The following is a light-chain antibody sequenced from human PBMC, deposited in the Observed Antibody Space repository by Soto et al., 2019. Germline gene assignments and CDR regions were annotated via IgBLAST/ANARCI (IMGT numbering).Light chain of an antibody. Sequence: QSVLTQPPSVSGAPGQRVTISCTGSSSNIGAGYDVHWYQQLPGTAPNLLIYGNSNRPSGVPDRFSGSKSVTSASLAITGRQAEDESDYYCQSYDSSLSGWVFGGGTKFTVL. CDR2: GNS. CDR3: QSYDSSLSGWV. V-gene: IGLV1-40*01. J-gene: IGLJ3*02. CDR1: SSNIGAGYD.